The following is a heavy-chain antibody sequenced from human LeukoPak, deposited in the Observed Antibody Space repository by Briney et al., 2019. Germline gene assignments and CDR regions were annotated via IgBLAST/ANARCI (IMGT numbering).Heavy chain of an antibody. CDR2: INPSGGAT. CDR3: ARARDYDSSAYPPDY. CDR1: GYTFTSYY. D-gene: IGHD3-22*01. Sequence: ASVKVSCKASGYTFTSYYMHWVRQAPGQGLEWMGIINPSGGATNYAQKFQGRVTMTRDTSTSTVYMELSSLRSEDTAIYSCARARDYDSSAYPPDYGGQGTLVTVSS. V-gene: IGHV1-46*01. J-gene: IGHJ4*02.